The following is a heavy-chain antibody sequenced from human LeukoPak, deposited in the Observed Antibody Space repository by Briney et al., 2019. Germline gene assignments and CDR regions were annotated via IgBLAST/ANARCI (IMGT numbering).Heavy chain of an antibody. CDR1: GFTFSSYW. Sequence: PGGSLRLSCAASGFTFSSYWMSWVRQAPGKGLEWVANIKEDGSETYYVDSVKGRFTISRDNAKNLLYLETNSLRAEDAALYYCARVDGSSSCPDYWGQGTLVTVSS. CDR3: ARVDGSSSCPDY. V-gene: IGHV3-7*01. J-gene: IGHJ4*02. CDR2: IKEDGSET. D-gene: IGHD6-19*01.